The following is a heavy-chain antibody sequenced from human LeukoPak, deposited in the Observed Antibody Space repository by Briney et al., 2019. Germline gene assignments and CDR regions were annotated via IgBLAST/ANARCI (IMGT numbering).Heavy chain of an antibody. Sequence: SETLSLTCAVYGGSFSGYYWSWIRQPPGKGLEWIGEINHSGSTNYNPSLKSRVTISVDTSKNQFSLKLSSVTAADTAVYYCARALRYFDWLLWAPTIDYWGQGTLVTVSS. CDR2: INHSGST. CDR1: GGSFSGYY. J-gene: IGHJ4*02. CDR3: ARALRYFDWLLWAPTIDY. D-gene: IGHD3-9*01. V-gene: IGHV4-34*01.